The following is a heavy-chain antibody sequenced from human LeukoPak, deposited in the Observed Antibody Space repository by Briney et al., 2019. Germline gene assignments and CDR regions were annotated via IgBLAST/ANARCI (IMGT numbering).Heavy chain of an antibody. CDR3: ASSDYGDPLYYFDY. V-gene: IGHV3-23*01. CDR1: GFTFSNYA. J-gene: IGHJ4*02. CDR2: ISGSGGST. D-gene: IGHD4-17*01. Sequence: PGGSLRLSCAASGFTFSNYAMSWVRQAPGKGLEWVSAISGSGGSTYYADSVKGRFTISRDNSKNTLYLQMNSLRAEDTAVYYCASSDYGDPLYYFDYWGQGTLVTVSS.